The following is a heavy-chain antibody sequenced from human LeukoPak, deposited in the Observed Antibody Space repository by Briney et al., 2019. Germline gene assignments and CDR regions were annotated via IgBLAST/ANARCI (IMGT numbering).Heavy chain of an antibody. CDR1: GFTFSSYE. D-gene: IGHD3-10*01. CDR2: ISSSGSTI. J-gene: IGHJ4*02. V-gene: IGHV3-48*03. Sequence: PGGSLRLSCAASGFTFSSYEMNWVRQAPGKGLEWVSYISSSGSTIYYADSVKGRFTISRDNAKNSLYLQMNSLRAEDTAVYYCAKDRRGVRGVIIGFDYWGQGTLVTVSS. CDR3: AKDRRGVRGVIIGFDY.